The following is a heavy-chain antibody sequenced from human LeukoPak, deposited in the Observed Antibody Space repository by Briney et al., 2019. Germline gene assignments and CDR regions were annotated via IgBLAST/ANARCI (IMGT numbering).Heavy chain of an antibody. V-gene: IGHV3-48*04. J-gene: IGHJ4*02. D-gene: IGHD5-18*01. CDR3: ARDVYSYGYYFDY. CDR2: ISSSGSTI. Sequence: PGGSLRLSCAASGFTFSSYWMSWVRQAPGKGLEWVSYISSSGSTIYYADSVKGRFTISRDNAKNSLYLQMNSLRAEDTAVYYCARDVYSYGYYFDYWGQGTLVTVSS. CDR1: GFTFSSYW.